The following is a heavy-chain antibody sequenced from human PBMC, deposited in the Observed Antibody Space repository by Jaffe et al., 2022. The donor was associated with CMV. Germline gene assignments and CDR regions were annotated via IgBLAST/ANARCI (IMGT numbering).Heavy chain of an antibody. J-gene: IGHJ2*01. CDR1: SGSISSYY. Sequence: QVQLQESGPGLVKPSETLSLTCTISSGSISSYYWTWIRQPPGKGLEYIGYIYYTGRTFYNPSLKSRVTMSIDTSKNQFSLKLSSVTAADTAVYYCARDSNWGYWYFDLWGRGTLVTVSS. CDR3: ARDSNWGYWYFDL. V-gene: IGHV4-59*01. D-gene: IGHD7-27*01. CDR2: IYYTGRT.